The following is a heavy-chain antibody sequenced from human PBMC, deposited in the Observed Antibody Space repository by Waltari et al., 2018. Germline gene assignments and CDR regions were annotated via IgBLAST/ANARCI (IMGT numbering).Heavy chain of an antibody. D-gene: IGHD1-1*01. CDR1: GFVFSNYW. V-gene: IGHV3-7*01. Sequence: EVQLVESGGGLVQPGGSLGLSCAASGFVFSNYWMGWVRQAPGGGVGWWADIRQIGSEKYYVGSVKCRFTIARDNAENTLDLQMNSLRAEDTAVYYCAKDLGIGGGTTEFDHWGQGTLVTVSS. CDR3: AKDLGIGGGTTEFDH. J-gene: IGHJ4*02. CDR2: IRQIGSEK.